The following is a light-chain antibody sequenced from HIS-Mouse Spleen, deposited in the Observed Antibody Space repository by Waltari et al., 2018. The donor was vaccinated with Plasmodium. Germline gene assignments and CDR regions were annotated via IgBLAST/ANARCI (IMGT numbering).Light chain of an antibody. Sequence: EIVLTQSPGTLSLSPGARATLYCRASQSVSSSSLACYQQKPGQALRLLIYGSSSRATGIPDRFSGSGSGTDFTLTISRLEPEDFAVYYCQQYGSSPYTFGQGTKLEIK. J-gene: IGKJ2*01. V-gene: IGKV3-20*01. CDR2: GSS. CDR3: QQYGSSPYT. CDR1: QSVSSSS.